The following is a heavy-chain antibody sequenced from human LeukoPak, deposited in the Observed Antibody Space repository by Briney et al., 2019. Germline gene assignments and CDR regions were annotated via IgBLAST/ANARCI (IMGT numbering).Heavy chain of an antibody. CDR3: ARRRIDTGCGSVFDF. J-gene: IGHJ4*02. CDR2: ANQDGSDK. CDR1: GFTFSSYW. Sequence: GGSLRLSCAASGFTFSSYWMNWVRQAPGKGLEWVANANQDGSDKYYVDSVKGRFTISRDNAKNSLSLQMNNLRAEDTAVYYCARRRIDTGCGSVFDFWGQGTLVTVSS. V-gene: IGHV3-7*01. D-gene: IGHD5-12*01.